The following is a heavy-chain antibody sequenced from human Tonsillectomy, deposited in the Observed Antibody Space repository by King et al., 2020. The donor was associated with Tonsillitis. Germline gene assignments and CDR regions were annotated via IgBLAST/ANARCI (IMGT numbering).Heavy chain of an antibody. V-gene: IGHV4-59*08. J-gene: IGHJ4*02. Sequence: QLQESGPGLVKPSETLSLTCTVSGGSISSYYWSWIRQPPGKGLEWIGYIYYSGSTNYNPSLKSRVTISVDTSKNQFSLKLSSVTAADTAVYYCARHGPTDPYYYDSRRASFWDYWGQGTLVTVSS. CDR2: IYYSGST. D-gene: IGHD3-22*01. CDR3: ARHGPTDPYYYDSRRASFWDY. CDR1: GGSISSYY.